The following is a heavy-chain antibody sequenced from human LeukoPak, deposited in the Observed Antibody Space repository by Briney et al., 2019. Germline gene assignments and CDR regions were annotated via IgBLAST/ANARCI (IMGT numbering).Heavy chain of an antibody. CDR2: IIPIFGTA. CDR3: ARAGGRFGYPFDY. J-gene: IGHJ4*02. D-gene: IGHD2-15*01. CDR1: GGTFSSYA. V-gene: IGHV1-69*05. Sequence: ASVKVSCKASGGTFSSYAISWVRQAPGQGLEWMGRIIPIFGTANYAQKFQGRVTITTDESTSTAYMELSSLRSEDTAVYYCARAGGRFGYPFDYWGQGTLVTVSS.